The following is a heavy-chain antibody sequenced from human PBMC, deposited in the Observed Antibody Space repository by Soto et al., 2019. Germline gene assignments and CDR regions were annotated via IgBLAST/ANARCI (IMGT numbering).Heavy chain of an antibody. V-gene: IGHV4-34*01. J-gene: IGHJ6*02. Sequence: PSETLSLTCAVYGGSFSGYYWSWIRQPPGKGLEWIGEINHSGSTNYNPSLKSRVTISVDTSKNQFSLKLSSVTAADTAVYYCAREFTGATHPYYYYGMDVRGQGTTVTVSS. CDR2: INHSGST. D-gene: IGHD1-26*01. CDR1: GGSFSGYY. CDR3: AREFTGATHPYYYYGMDV.